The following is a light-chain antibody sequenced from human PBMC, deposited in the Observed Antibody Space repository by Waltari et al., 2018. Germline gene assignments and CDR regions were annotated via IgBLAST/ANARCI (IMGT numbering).Light chain of an antibody. CDR3: QQYNNRPPWT. J-gene: IGKJ1*01. V-gene: IGKV3D-15*01. Sequence: EIVMTQSPATLSVSPGEGATLSCRASQNINSNLAWYQQQPGQTPRLLIYGASTRAIGIPARFSGSGSGTEFTLTISSLQSEDFALYYCQQYNNRPPWTFGQGTKVEIK. CDR2: GAS. CDR1: QNINSN.